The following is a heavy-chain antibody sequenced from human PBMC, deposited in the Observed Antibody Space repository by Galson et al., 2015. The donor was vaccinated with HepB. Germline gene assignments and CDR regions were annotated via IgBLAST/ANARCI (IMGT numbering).Heavy chain of an antibody. CDR3: ARGDGNYYDSSGYSVKLGDY. J-gene: IGHJ4*02. D-gene: IGHD3-22*01. Sequence: SVKVSCKASGYTFTSYDINWVRQATGQGLEWMGWMNPNSGNTGYAQKFQGRVTMTRNTSISTAYMELSSLRSEDTAVYYCARGDGNYYDSSGYSVKLGDYWGQGTLVTVSS. V-gene: IGHV1-8*01. CDR1: GYTFTSYD. CDR2: MNPNSGNT.